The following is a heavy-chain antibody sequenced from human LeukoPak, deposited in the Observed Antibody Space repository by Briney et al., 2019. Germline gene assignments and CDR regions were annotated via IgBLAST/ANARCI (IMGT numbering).Heavy chain of an antibody. CDR3: ARAQWELLSLYYFDY. D-gene: IGHD1-26*01. V-gene: IGHV4-59*01. Sequence: ASETLSLTCTVSGGSISSYYLSWIRQPPGKGLEWIGYIYYSGSTNYNPSLKSRVTISVDTSKNQFSLKLSSVTAADTAVYYCARAQWELLSLYYFDYWGQGTLVTVSS. CDR1: GGSISSYY. J-gene: IGHJ4*02. CDR2: IYYSGST.